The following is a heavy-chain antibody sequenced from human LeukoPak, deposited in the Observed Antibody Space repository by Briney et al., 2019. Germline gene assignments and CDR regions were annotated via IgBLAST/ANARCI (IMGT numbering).Heavy chain of an antibody. J-gene: IGHJ4*02. CDR1: GYTFTSYG. CDR3: ARDTTPAWELGYYFDY. D-gene: IGHD1-26*01. Sequence: ASVKVSCKASGYTFTSYGISWVRQAPGQGLEWMGWISAYNGNTNYAQKLQGRVTMTTDTSTSTAYMELRSLRSDDTAVYYCARDTTPAWELGYYFDYWGQGTLVTVSS. V-gene: IGHV1-18*01. CDR2: ISAYNGNT.